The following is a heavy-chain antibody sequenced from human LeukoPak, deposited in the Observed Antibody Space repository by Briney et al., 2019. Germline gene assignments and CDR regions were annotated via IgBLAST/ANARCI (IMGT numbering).Heavy chain of an antibody. Sequence: GSLRLSCAASGFTFSSYAMSWVRQAPGKGLEWVSAISGSGGSTYYADSVKGRFTISRDNSKNTLYLQMNSLRAEDTAVYYCAKVPLTYYDILTGYEPSGDAFDIWGQGTMVTVST. CDR3: AKVPLTYYDILTGYEPSGDAFDI. CDR2: ISGSGGST. CDR1: GFTFSSYA. J-gene: IGHJ3*02. D-gene: IGHD3-9*01. V-gene: IGHV3-23*01.